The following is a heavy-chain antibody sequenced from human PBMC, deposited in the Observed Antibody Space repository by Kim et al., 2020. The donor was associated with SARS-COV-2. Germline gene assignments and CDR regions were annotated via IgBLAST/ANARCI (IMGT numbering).Heavy chain of an antibody. CDR3: AREMATYYFDY. CDR2: A. Sequence: ANYAQKFQGRVTSTADKATSTAYMERSSLRSEDTAVYYCAREMATYYFDYWGQGTLVTVSS. V-gene: IGHV1-69*04. J-gene: IGHJ4*02. D-gene: IGHD5-12*01.